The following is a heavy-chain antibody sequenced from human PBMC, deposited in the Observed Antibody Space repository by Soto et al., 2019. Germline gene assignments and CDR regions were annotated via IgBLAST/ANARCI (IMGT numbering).Heavy chain of an antibody. CDR2: ISGSGGST. J-gene: IGHJ4*02. V-gene: IGHV3-23*01. CDR3: AKVDDIVVVPAAIGNFDY. CDR1: GFTFGSYA. Sequence: GSLRLSCAASGFTFGSYAMCWVRQALGKGLEWVSAISGSGGSTYYADSVKGRFTISRDNSKNTLYLQMNSLRAEDTAVYYCAKVDDIVVVPAAIGNFDYWGQGTLVTVSS. D-gene: IGHD2-2*01.